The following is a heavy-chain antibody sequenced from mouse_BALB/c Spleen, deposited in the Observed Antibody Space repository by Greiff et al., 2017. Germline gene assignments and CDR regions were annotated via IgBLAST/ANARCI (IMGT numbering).Heavy chain of an antibody. J-gene: IGHJ1*01. D-gene: IGHD1-1*01. CDR2: ISYSGST. CDR3: ARHYGSSYDWYFDV. CDR1: GDSITSGY. Sequence: EVQRVESGPSLVKPSQTLSLTCSVTGDSITSGYWNWIRKFPGNKLEYMGYISYSGSTYYNPSLKSRISITRDTSKNQYYLQLNSVTTEDTATYYCARHYGSSYDWYFDVWGAGTTVTVSS. V-gene: IGHV3-8*02.